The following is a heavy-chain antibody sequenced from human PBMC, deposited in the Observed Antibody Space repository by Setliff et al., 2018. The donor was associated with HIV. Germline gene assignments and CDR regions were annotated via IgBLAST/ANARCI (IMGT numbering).Heavy chain of an antibody. CDR2: VDYTGST. D-gene: IGHD6-6*01. CDR3: ARHDGMKAARRYNNDYMDV. CDR1: GGSISTSNYY. Sequence: SETLSLTCTVSGGSISTSNYYWGWVRQPPGKGLEWVGNVDYTGSTYYNPSLKSRVTISVDTSKNQFSLRLNSVTAADTAVYYCARHDGMKAARRYNNDYMDVWGKGTTVTVSS. J-gene: IGHJ6*03. V-gene: IGHV4-39*07.